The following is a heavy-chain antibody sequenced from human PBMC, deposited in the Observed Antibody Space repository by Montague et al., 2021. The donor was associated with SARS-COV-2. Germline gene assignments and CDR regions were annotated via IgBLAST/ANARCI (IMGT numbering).Heavy chain of an antibody. D-gene: IGHD3-22*01. CDR2: INYSGST. CDR1: GGSISSSSYY. V-gene: IGHV4-39*01. J-gene: IGHJ3*02. CDR3: ASPTYYYDSSGSDAFDI. Sequence: SETLSLTCTVSGGSISSSSYYWGWNRQPPGQGLEWIGSINYSGSTYYNPSLKSRVTISVDTSKNQFSLKLSSVTAADTAVYYCASPTYYYDSSGSDAFDIWGQGTMVTVSS.